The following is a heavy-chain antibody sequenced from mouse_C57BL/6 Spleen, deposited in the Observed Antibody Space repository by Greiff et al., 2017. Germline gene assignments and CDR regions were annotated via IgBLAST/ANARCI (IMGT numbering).Heavy chain of an antibody. CDR3: ARASGDYAMDY. Sequence: EVQLQESGPELVKPGASVKISCKASGYSFTGYYMNWVKQSPEKSLEWIGEINPSTGGTTYNQKFKAKATLTVDKSSSTAYMQLKSLTSEDSAVYYCARASGDYAMDYWGQGTSVTVSA. J-gene: IGHJ4*01. V-gene: IGHV1-42*01. CDR2: INPSTGGT. D-gene: IGHD2-13*01. CDR1: GYSFTGYY.